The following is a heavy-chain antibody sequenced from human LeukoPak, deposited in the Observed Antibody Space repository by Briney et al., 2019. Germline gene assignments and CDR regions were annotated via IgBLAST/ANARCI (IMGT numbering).Heavy chain of an antibody. Sequence: PSETLSLTCIVSGGSITSCCWNWVRQPPRKGLGWIGYFYYSGSTNYNPSLKSRVTISVDTSKNQFSLKLTSVTAADTAVYYCARRGGSNTSPFDYWGQGTLVTVSS. CDR1: GGSITSCC. CDR3: ARRGGSNTSPFDY. D-gene: IGHD3-16*01. J-gene: IGHJ4*02. CDR2: FYYSGST. V-gene: IGHV4-59*08.